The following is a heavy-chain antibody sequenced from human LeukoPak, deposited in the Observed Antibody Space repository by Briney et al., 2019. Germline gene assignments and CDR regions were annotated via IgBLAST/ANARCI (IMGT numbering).Heavy chain of an antibody. CDR2: ISYDGSNK. J-gene: IGHJ6*02. CDR1: GFTFSSYA. V-gene: IGHV3-30-3*01. D-gene: IGHD3-3*01. CDR3: ARAGSGYYDFWSGSSYYYYYYGMDV. Sequence: GRSLRLSCAASGFTFSSYAMHWVRQAPGKGLEWVAVISYDGSNKYYADSVKGRFTISRDNSKNTLYLQMNSLRAEDTAVYYCARAGSGYYDFWSGSSYYYYYYGMDVWGQGTTVTVPS.